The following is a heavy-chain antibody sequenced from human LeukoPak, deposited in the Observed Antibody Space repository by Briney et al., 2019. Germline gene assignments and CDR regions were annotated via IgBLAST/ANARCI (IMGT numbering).Heavy chain of an antibody. J-gene: IGHJ4*02. D-gene: IGHD3-22*01. V-gene: IGHV3-43*02. Sequence: GGSLRLSCAASGFTFDDYAMHWVRPTPGKGLEWVSLISGDGGSTYYADSVKGRFTISRDNSKNSLYLQMNSLSTEDTALYYCAKDISGGYDSSGPFDYWGQGTLVTVSS. CDR3: AKDISGGYDSSGPFDY. CDR2: ISGDGGST. CDR1: GFTFDDYA.